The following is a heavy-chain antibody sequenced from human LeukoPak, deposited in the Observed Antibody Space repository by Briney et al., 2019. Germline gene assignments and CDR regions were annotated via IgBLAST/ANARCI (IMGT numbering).Heavy chain of an antibody. CDR2: FHYSGNT. CDR3: ERLPTGYPNWFDV. V-gene: IGHV4-39*01. J-gene: IGHJ5*02. Sequence: PGGSLRLSCAASGFTFSSYSMNWVRQAPGKGLEWIGTFHYSGNTYYNLSLKSRVTISVDTSRNQFSLNLRSVTAADTAVYFCERLPTGYPNWFDVWGQGTLVTVSS. D-gene: IGHD3-9*01. CDR1: GFTFSSYSMN.